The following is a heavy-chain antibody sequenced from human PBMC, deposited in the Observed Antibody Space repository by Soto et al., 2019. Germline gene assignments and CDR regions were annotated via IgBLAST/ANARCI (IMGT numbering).Heavy chain of an antibody. CDR3: ARPLDYYYYAMDV. CDR2: ISADSGST. V-gene: IGHV1-18*01. CDR1: GYTFSSFR. Sequence: QVQLVQSGDEVKKPGASVKVSCKASGYTFSSFRISWVRQAPGQGLEWMGWISADSGSTNYAQRFQDRVTMSTDTSTTTAYMELTSLRSDDTAVYYCARPLDYYYYAMDVWGQGTTVTVSS. J-gene: IGHJ6*02.